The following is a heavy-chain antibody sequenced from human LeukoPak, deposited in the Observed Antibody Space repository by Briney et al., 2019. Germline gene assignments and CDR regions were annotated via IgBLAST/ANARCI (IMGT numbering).Heavy chain of an antibody. CDR3: ARGLMWSPSIFDP. Sequence: GASVKVSCKASGYTFTSYAINWVRQATGQGLEWMGWMNPNSGNTSYAQKFQGRVTMTRNTSISTAYMELSSLRSEDTAVYYCARGLMWSPSIFDPWGQGTLVTVSS. CDR1: GYTFTSYA. J-gene: IGHJ5*02. V-gene: IGHV1-8*01. CDR2: MNPNSGNT. D-gene: IGHD2-2*01.